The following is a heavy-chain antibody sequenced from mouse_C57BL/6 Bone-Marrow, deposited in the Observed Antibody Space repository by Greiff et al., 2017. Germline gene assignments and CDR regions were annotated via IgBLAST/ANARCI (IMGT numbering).Heavy chain of an antibody. J-gene: IGHJ2*01. CDR1: GFNIKDYY. D-gene: IGHD1-1*01. Sequence: VQLQQSGAELVKPGASVKLSCTASGFNIKDYYIHWVKQRTEQGLEWIGRIDPEDGETKYAPKFQDKATITADTSSNTAYLQLSSLTSKDTAGYYCTRSLIYYGTNYWGQGTTLTVSS. V-gene: IGHV14-2*01. CDR2: IDPEDGET. CDR3: TRSLIYYGTNY.